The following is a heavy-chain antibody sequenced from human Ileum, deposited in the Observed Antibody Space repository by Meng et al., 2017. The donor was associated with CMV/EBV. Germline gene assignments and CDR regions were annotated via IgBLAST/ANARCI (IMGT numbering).Heavy chain of an antibody. Sequence: YTFPDYYIRWLRQAPGQGLEWMGRMNSKSGVTVYSRKFQGRVTMTRDTPINIAYMELSRLTSDDTGVFYCARDRVGDGFTALYFDYWGQGTLVTVSS. CDR2: MNSKSGVT. CDR3: ARDRVGDGFTALYFDY. V-gene: IGHV1-2*05. D-gene: IGHD3-16*01. CDR1: YTFPDYY. J-gene: IGHJ4*02.